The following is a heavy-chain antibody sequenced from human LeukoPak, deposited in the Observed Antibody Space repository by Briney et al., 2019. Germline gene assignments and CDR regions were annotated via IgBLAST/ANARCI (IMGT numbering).Heavy chain of an antibody. CDR2: MNPNSGNT. Sequence: ASVKVSCKASGYTFTSYDINWVRQATGQGLEWMGWMNPNSGNTGYAQKFQGRVTMTRNTSISTAYMELSSLRSEDTAVYYCARDGELLWFGESQNWFDPWGQGTLVTVSS. CDR3: ARDGELLWFGESQNWFDP. D-gene: IGHD3-10*01. V-gene: IGHV1-8*01. J-gene: IGHJ5*02. CDR1: GYTFTSYD.